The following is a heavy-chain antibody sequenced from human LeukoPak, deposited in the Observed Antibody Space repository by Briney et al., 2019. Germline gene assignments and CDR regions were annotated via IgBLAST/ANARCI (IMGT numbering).Heavy chain of an antibody. Sequence: GESLKISCKGSGYSFISYWIGWVRQMPGKGLEWMGIIYPGDSDTRYSPSFQGQVTISADKSISTAYLQWSSLKASDPAMYYCARAYQTIAVAGSFSFYFDYWGQGTLVTVSS. CDR3: ARAYQTIAVAGSFSFYFDY. J-gene: IGHJ4*02. CDR2: IYPGDSDT. V-gene: IGHV5-51*01. CDR1: GYSFISYW. D-gene: IGHD6-19*01.